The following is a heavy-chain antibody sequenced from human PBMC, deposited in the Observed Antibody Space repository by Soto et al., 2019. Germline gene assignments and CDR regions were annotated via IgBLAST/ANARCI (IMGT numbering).Heavy chain of an antibody. CDR1: GYSFTSYG. Sequence: QVQLVQSGNEVKKPGASVNVSCKASGYSFTSYGISWVRQAPGQGLEWMGWISGYNGNTKYAQKLQGRVSMTTDTSTSTAYMERRSLGSDDTAVYYCAREGDRPYYYYGMDVWGQGTTVTVSS. J-gene: IGHJ6*02. CDR3: AREGDRPYYYYGMDV. D-gene: IGHD3-16*01. V-gene: IGHV1-18*01. CDR2: ISGYNGNT.